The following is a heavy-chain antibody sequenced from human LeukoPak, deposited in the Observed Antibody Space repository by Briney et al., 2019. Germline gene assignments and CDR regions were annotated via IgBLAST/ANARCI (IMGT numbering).Heavy chain of an antibody. V-gene: IGHV4-61*01. CDR2: IYYSGST. CDR1: GGSLSSGSYY. J-gene: IGHJ3*02. CDR3: ASGSYPGFAFDI. Sequence: PSETLSLTCTVSGGSLSSGSYYWSWIRQPPGKGLEWIGYIYYSGSTNYNPSLKSRVTISVDTSKNQFSLKLSSVTAADTAVYYCASGSYPGFAFDIWGQGTMVTVSS. D-gene: IGHD1-26*01.